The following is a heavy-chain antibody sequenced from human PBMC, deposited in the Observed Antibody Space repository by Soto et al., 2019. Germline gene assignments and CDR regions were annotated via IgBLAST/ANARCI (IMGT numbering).Heavy chain of an antibody. Sequence: EVQLVESGGGLVQPGGSLRLSCAASGLIFSDYHMGWVRQAPGKGLEWVGRIRRKANSYTTEYAASVKGRFTISRDHSKNSLYIQMNSLKSEDTAVYYCAMLGGWSGGSSGMDVWGQGTTVTVSS. D-gene: IGHD6-19*01. CDR2: IRRKANSYTT. J-gene: IGHJ6*02. V-gene: IGHV3-72*01. CDR3: AMLGGWSGGSSGMDV. CDR1: GLIFSDYH.